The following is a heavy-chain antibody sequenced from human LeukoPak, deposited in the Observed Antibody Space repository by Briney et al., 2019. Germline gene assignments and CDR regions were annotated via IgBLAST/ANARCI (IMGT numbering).Heavy chain of an antibody. V-gene: IGHV3-23*01. CDR3: AKAASLTGYYFDS. Sequence: GGSLRLSCSASGFTFRRYAMSWVRQAPGKGLEWISAVTGSGGSSYYADSVNGRFTMSRDNSKNTVDLQMNSLRVEDTAVYYCAKAASLTGYYFDSSGQGTLVIVYS. D-gene: IGHD3-9*01. CDR1: GFTFRRYA. J-gene: IGHJ4*02. CDR2: VTGSGGSS.